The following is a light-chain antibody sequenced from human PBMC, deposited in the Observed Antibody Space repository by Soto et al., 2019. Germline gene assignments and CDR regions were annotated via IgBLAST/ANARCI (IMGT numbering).Light chain of an antibody. CDR3: LQDYNYPWT. CDR1: QSVSRSS. V-gene: IGKV3-20*01. CDR2: DAS. J-gene: IGKJ1*01. Sequence: EIVLTQSPRTLSLSPGERDTLSCRASQSVSRSSLAWYQQKPGEAPTLLIFDASARAVDIPGRFSGSGSGTDFTLTISRLQPEDFATYYCLQDYNYPWTFGQGTKVDIK.